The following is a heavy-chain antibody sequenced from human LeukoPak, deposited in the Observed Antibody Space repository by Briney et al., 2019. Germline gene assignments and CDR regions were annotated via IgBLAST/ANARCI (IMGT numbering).Heavy chain of an antibody. V-gene: IGHV3-11*03. Sequence: PGGSLRLSCAASGFSFSDYYMTWIRQAPGKGLEWVSYMSRSSSHANYADSVKGRFTISRDNARNSLYLQMNSLRAEDTAVYYCARVYCTSTSCYVAAAGFFGNWGQGTLVTVSS. CDR2: MSRSSSHA. D-gene: IGHD2-2*01. CDR3: ARVYCTSTSCYVAAAGFFGN. CDR1: GFSFSDYY. J-gene: IGHJ4*02.